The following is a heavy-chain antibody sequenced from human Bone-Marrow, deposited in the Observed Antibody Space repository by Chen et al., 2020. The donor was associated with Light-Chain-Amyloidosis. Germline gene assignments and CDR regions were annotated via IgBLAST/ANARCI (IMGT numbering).Heavy chain of an antibody. J-gene: IGHJ4*02. CDR2: ISWDGRST. D-gene: IGHD2-2*01. CDR3: VKDIEQYQLLFGLGY. Sequence: EVQLVESGGVVVQPGGSLRLSCAASGFTFDDFNMNWVRQVPGKGLEWVSFISWDGRSTYYADSVKGRFTISRDNSNNSLYLQMNSLRTEDIALYYCVKDIEQYQLLFGLGYWGQGTLVTVSS. CDR1: GFTFDDFN. V-gene: IGHV3-43*01.